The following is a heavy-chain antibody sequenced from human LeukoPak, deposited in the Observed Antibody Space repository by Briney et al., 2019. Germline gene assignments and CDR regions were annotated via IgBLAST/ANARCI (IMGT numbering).Heavy chain of an antibody. CDR2: ISSSSNYI. J-gene: IGHJ4*02. CDR3: ARDSGYSSSWAFDY. CDR1: GFTFSNYS. V-gene: IGHV3-21*01. Sequence: GGSLRLSCAASGFTFSNYSMNWVRQAPGKGLEWVSSISSSSNYIYYADSVKGRFTISRDNSKNTLYLQMNSLRAEDTAVYYCARDSGYSSSWAFDYWGQGTLVTVSS. D-gene: IGHD6-13*01.